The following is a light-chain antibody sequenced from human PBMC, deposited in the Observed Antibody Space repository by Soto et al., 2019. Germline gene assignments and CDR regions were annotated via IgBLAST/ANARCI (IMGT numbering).Light chain of an antibody. CDR1: GSNIGAPYD. CDR3: RSYDSSLSGYV. V-gene: IGLV1-40*01. CDR2: GST. Sequence: QSVLTQPPSLSGAPGQRVTISCTGSGSNIGAPYDVYWYQHLPGTAPKLLIYGSTNRPSGVPGRFSGSKSGTSASLAITGLQAEDEADYYCRSYDSSLSGYVFGAGTKVTVL. J-gene: IGLJ1*01.